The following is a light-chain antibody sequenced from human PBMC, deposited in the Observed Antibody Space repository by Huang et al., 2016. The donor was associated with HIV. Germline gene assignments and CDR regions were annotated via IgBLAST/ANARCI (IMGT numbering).Light chain of an antibody. V-gene: IGKV2D-29*01. J-gene: IGKJ4*01. CDR3: MQSLQVPQT. Sequence: DIVMTQSPLSLSVTPGQPASISCQSSQRLLHSDGKTYLHWYRQKPGQPPQLLIYEVSNRVSGVPDTFSCSGSGTDFTLKISRVEAEDVGLYYCMQSLQVPQTFGGGTKVEIK. CDR1: QRLLHSDGKTY. CDR2: EVS.